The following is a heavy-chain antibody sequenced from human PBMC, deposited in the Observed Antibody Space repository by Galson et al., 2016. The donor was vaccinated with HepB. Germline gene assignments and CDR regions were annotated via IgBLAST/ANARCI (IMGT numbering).Heavy chain of an antibody. V-gene: IGHV4-39*02. CDR3: ATGISVAGKYYYYYMDV. Sequence: SETLSLTCIVSGDSISGTEYYWGWIRQSPGRGLEWIGSIYYSGSTYYNPSLESRVTISVDTSKNRFSLRLSSVTAADTAVYYCATGISVAGKYYYYYMDVWGKGTPVTVSS. D-gene: IGHD6-19*01. CDR2: IYYSGST. J-gene: IGHJ6*03. CDR1: GDSISGTEYY.